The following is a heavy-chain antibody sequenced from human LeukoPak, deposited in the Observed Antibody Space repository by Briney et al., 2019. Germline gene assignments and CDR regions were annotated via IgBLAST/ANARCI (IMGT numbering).Heavy chain of an antibody. D-gene: IGHD2-2*01. J-gene: IGHJ5*02. V-gene: IGHV4-34*01. CDR2: INHSGST. CDR1: GGSFSGYY. Sequence: SETLSLTCAVYGGSFSGYYWSWIRQPPGKGLEWIGEINHSGSTNYNPSLKSRVTISVDTSKNQFSLKLSSVTAADTAVYYCARSRRGFDPWGQGTLVTVPS. CDR3: ARSRRGFDP.